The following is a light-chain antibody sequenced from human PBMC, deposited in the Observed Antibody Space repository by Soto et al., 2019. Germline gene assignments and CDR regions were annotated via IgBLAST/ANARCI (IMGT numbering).Light chain of an antibody. CDR2: GAF. CDR1: QGIGNG. Sequence: DLPMTQSPSSLSASVGDRVTITCRASQGIGNGLAWYQQTPAKAPKRLVYGAFIQQSGVPSRFSGSGSGTEFTLTISGLQPEDCATYYCLHHNSHPYSFGQGTKLDIK. CDR3: LHHNSHPYS. J-gene: IGKJ2*01. V-gene: IGKV1-17*01.